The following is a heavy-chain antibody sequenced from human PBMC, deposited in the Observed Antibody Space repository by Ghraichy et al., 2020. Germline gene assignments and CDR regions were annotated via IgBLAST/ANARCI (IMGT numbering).Heavy chain of an antibody. CDR2: IIPIFGTA. J-gene: IGHJ4*02. CDR1: GGTFSSYA. D-gene: IGHD3-22*01. V-gene: IGHV1-69*13. Sequence: SVKVSCKASGGTFSSYAISWVRQAPGQGLEWMGGIIPIFGTANYAQKFQGRVTITADESTSTAYMELSSLRSEDTAVYYCARGNYYYDSSGYYYYFDYWGQGTLVTVSS. CDR3: ARGNYYYDSSGYYYYFDY.